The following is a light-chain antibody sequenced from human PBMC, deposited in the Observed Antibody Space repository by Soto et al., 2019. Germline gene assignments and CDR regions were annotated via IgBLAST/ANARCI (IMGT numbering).Light chain of an antibody. Sequence: EIVLTQSPGTLALSPGEIATLSCGASQSVSSSYLAWYQQKPGQAPRLLIYGASTRATGIPDRFSGSGSGTDFSLTISRLEPEDFAVYYCQQYGKSPQITFGQGTRLEIK. CDR2: GAS. CDR1: QSVSSSY. V-gene: IGKV3-20*01. J-gene: IGKJ5*01. CDR3: QQYGKSPQIT.